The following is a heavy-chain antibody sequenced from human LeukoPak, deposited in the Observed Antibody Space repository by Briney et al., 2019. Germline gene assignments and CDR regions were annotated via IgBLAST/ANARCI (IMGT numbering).Heavy chain of an antibody. D-gene: IGHD5-12*01. CDR1: GGSISSYY. J-gene: IGHJ5*02. V-gene: IGHV4-59*01. CDR2: IYYSGST. CDR3: ARAWDIVATTGENWFDP. Sequence: WETLSLTCTVSGGSISSYYWSWIRQPPGKGLEWIGYIYYSGSTNYNPSLKSRVTISVDTSKNQFSLKLSSVTAADTAVYYCARAWDIVATTGENWFDPWGQGTLVTVSS.